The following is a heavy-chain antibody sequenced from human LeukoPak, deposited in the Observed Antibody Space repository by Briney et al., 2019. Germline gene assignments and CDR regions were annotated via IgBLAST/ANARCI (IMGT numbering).Heavy chain of an antibody. Sequence: GGSLRLSCAASGFTFSSYAMHWVRQAPGKGLEWVAVISYDGSNKYYADSVKGRFTISRDNSKNTLYLQMNSLRADDTAMYYCARGQGAWGQGTLVTVSS. V-gene: IGHV3-30-3*01. J-gene: IGHJ5*02. CDR2: ISYDGSNK. CDR3: ARGQGA. CDR1: GFTFSSYA.